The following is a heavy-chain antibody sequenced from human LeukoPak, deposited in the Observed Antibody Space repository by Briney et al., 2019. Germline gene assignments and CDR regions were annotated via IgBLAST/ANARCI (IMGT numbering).Heavy chain of an antibody. CDR2: IYYSGST. CDR3: ARVAVTRWAYYYDGMDV. CDR1: GGSISSYY. V-gene: IGHV4-59*01. D-gene: IGHD4-4*01. Sequence: SETLSLTCTVSGGSISSYYWSWIRQPPGKGLEWIGYIYYSGSTNYNPSLKSRVTISVDTSKNQFSLKLSSVTAADTAVYYCARVAVTRWAYYYDGMDVWGQGTTVTVSS. J-gene: IGHJ6*02.